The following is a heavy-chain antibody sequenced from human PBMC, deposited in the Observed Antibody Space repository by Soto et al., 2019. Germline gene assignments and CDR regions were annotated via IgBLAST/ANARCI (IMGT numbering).Heavy chain of an antibody. D-gene: IGHD3-10*01. CDR1: GGSFSGYY. Sequence: SETLSLTCAVYGGSFSGYYWSWIRQPPGKGLEWIGEINHSGSTNYNPSLKSRVTISVDTSKNQLSLKLSSVTAADTAVYYCARGPRITMVRGVIIQLDYWGQGTLVTVSS. CDR3: ARGPRITMVRGVIIQLDY. V-gene: IGHV4-34*01. J-gene: IGHJ4*02. CDR2: INHSGST.